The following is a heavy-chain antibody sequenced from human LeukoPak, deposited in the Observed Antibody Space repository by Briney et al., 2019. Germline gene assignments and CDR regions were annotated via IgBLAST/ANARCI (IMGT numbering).Heavy chain of an antibody. CDR2: ISAYNGNK. CDR1: GHTFTSYG. J-gene: IGHJ4*02. D-gene: IGHD3-9*01. V-gene: IGHV1-18*01. CDR3: ASLEPYYDILTGYSDY. Sequence: ASVKVSCKASGHTFTSYGISWVRQAPGQGLEWMGWISAYNGNKNYAQKLQGRVTMTTDTSTSTAYMELRSLRSDDTAVYYCASLEPYYDILTGYSDYWGQGTLVTVSS.